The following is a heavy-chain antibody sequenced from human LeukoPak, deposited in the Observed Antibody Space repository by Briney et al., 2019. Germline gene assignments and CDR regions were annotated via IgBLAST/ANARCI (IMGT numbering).Heavy chain of an antibody. CDR3: AGGAAFFDC. V-gene: IGHV3-48*03. CDR1: GFTFSSYE. Sequence: GGSLRLSCAASGFTFSSYEMNWVRQAPGKGLEWVSYISSSGSTVYYADSVKGRFTISRDNAKNSLYLQMNSLRAEDTAVYYCAGGAAFFDCWGQGTLVTVSS. CDR2: ISSSGSTV. J-gene: IGHJ4*02. D-gene: IGHD6-13*01.